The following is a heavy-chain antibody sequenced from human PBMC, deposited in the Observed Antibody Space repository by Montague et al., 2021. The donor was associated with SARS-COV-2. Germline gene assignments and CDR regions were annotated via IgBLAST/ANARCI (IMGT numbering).Heavy chain of an antibody. D-gene: IGHD1-26*01. CDR3: TQERGPGRTAWDHFDY. J-gene: IGHJ4*02. Sequence: CAISGDSVSSHIAAWNWIRQSPSRGLEWLGRTYYRSKWYNDYAVSVRSRITISPDTSKNQFSLQLNSVTPEDTAVYYCTQERGPGRTAWDHFDYWGQGTPVTVSS. V-gene: IGHV6-1*01. CDR1: GDSVSSHIAA. CDR2: TYYRSKWYN.